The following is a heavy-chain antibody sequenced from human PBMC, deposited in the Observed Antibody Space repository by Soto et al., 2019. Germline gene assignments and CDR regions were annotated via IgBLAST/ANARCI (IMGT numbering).Heavy chain of an antibody. CDR1: GLTFSGYG. D-gene: IGHD4-4*01. CDR3: VTRSRGLQSSPPRLDS. Sequence: EVQLLESGGGLVQPGGSLRLSCAASGLTFSGYGMSWVRQAPGTGLEWVSAISGSGSSTYYADSVKGRFTISRDDSNNVLFLKMNSLRAEDATVYYCVTRSRGLQSSPPRLDSWGQGTLVTVSS. J-gene: IGHJ4*02. V-gene: IGHV3-23*01. CDR2: ISGSGSST.